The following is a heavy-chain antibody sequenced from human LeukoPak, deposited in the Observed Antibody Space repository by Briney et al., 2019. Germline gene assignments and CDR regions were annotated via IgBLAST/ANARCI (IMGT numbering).Heavy chain of an antibody. J-gene: IGHJ5*02. CDR1: GFTFSSYS. V-gene: IGHV3-21*01. CDR3: ASSWAFENWFDP. CDR2: ISSSSSYI. D-gene: IGHD2-15*01. Sequence: GGSLRLSCAAPGFTFSSYSMNWVRQAPGKGLEWVSSISSSSSYIYYADSVKGRFTISRDNAKNSLYLQMNSLRAEDTAVYYCASSWAFENWFDPWGQGTLVTVSS.